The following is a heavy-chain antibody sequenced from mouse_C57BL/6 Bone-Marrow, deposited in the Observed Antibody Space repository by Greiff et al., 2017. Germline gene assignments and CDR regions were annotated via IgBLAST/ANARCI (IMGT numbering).Heavy chain of an antibody. V-gene: IGHV1-81*01. J-gene: IGHJ4*01. Sequence: QVQLQHSGAELARPGASVKLSCKASGYTFTSYGISWVKQRTGQGLEWIGEIYPRSGNTYYNEKFKGKATLTADKSSSTAYMELRSLTSEDSAVYFCARPDGYYFYYAMDYWGQGTSVTVSS. CDR1: GYTFTSYG. CDR2: IYPRSGNT. CDR3: ARPDGYYFYYAMDY. D-gene: IGHD2-3*01.